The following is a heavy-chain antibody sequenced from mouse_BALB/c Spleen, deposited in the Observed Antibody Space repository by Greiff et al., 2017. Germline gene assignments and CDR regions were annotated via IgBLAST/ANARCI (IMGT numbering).Heavy chain of an antibody. CDR2: ISSGGSYT. Sequence: EVQLQESGGGLVKPGGSLKLSCAASGFTFSSYAMSWVRQSPEKRLEWVAEISSGGSYTYYPDTVTGRFTISRDNAKNTLYLEMSSLRSEDTAMYYCARDLRRAWFADWGQGTLVTVSA. D-gene: IGHD2-12*01. CDR1: GFTFSSYA. V-gene: IGHV5-9-4*01. J-gene: IGHJ3*01. CDR3: ARDLRRAWFAD.